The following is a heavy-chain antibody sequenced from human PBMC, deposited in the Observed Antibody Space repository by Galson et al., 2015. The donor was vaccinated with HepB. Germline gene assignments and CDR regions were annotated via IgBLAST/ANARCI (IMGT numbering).Heavy chain of an antibody. D-gene: IGHD6-13*01. CDR1: GGSISDYY. V-gene: IGHV4-59*01. CDR2: IYYSGST. CDR3: ASSYSSSWYSSLWY. J-gene: IGHJ4*02. Sequence: ETLSLTCTVSGGSISDYYWSWIRQPPGKGLEWIGYIYYSGSTNYNPSLKSRVTISVDTSKSQFSLKLSSVTAADTAVYYCASSYSSSWYSSLWYWGQGILVTVSS.